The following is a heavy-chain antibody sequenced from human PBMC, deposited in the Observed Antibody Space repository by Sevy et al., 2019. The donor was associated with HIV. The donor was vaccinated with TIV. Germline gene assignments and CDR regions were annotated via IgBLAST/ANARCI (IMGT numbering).Heavy chain of an antibody. CDR1: GFSLSTSGVG. CDR2: IYWDDDK. Sequence: SGPTLVKPTQTLTLTCTFSGFSLSTSGVGVGWIRQPPGKALEWLELIYWDDDKRYSPSLKSRLTITKDTSKNQVVLTMTNMDPVDTATYYCAHRLGGILEWSPFDPWGQGTLVTVSS. V-gene: IGHV2-5*02. J-gene: IGHJ5*02. D-gene: IGHD3-3*01. CDR3: AHRLGGILEWSPFDP.